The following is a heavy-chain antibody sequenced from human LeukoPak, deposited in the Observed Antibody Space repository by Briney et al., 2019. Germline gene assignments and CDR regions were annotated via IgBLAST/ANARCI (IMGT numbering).Heavy chain of an antibody. CDR1: GFTFSSYW. J-gene: IGHJ4*02. V-gene: IGHV3-7*04. Sequence: PGGSLRLPCAASGFTFSSYWMSWVRQAPGKGLEWVANIKQDGSEKYYVDSVKGRFTISRDNAKNSLYLQMNSLRAEDTAVYYCARAGPPGIAVAGKESYFDYWGQGTLVTVSS. CDR3: ARAGPPGIAVAGKESYFDY. CDR2: IKQDGSEK. D-gene: IGHD6-19*01.